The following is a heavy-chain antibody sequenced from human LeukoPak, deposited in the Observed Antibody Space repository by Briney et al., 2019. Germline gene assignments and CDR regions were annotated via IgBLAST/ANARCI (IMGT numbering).Heavy chain of an antibody. D-gene: IGHD2-15*01. CDR1: RYTFTGYY. CDR2: INPNSGGT. V-gene: IGHV1-2*02. Sequence: ASVKVSCKASRYTFTGYYMHWVRQAPGQGLEWMGWINPNSGGTNYAQKFQGRVTMTRDTSISTAYMELSRLRSDDTAVYYCARDPSPFRGGYYYMDVWGKGTTVTVSS. CDR3: ARDPSPFRGGYYYMDV. J-gene: IGHJ6*03.